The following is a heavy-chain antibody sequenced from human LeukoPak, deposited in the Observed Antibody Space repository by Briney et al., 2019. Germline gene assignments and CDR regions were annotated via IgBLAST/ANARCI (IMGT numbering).Heavy chain of an antibody. Sequence: GGSLRLSCAASGFTFSGSWMSWARQAPGKGLEWVANIKADGNEKYYVDSVKGRFTISRDNAKNSLYLQMNSLRAEGTAVYYCARGYGDLGYWGQGTLVTVSS. V-gene: IGHV3-7*01. D-gene: IGHD4-17*01. CDR3: ARGYGDLGY. J-gene: IGHJ4*02. CDR2: IKADGNEK. CDR1: GFTFSGSW.